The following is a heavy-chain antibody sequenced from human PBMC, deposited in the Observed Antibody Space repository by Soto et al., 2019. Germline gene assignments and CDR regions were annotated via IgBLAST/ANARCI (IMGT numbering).Heavy chain of an antibody. Sequence: QVQLVESGGGVVQTGRSLRLSCAASGFTFSSYGMHWVRQAPGKGLEWVAVIWYDGSNKYYADSVKGRFTISRDNSKNTLYLQMNSLRAEDTAVYYCARDEWTYYYDSSGYCVYWGQGTLVTVSS. D-gene: IGHD3-22*01. V-gene: IGHV3-33*01. CDR2: IWYDGSNK. CDR1: GFTFSSYG. CDR3: ARDEWTYYYDSSGYCVY. J-gene: IGHJ4*02.